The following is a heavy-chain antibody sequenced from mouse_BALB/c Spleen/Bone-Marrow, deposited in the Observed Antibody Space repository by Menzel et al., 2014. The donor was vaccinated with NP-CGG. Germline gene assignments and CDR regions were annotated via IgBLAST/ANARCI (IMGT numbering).Heavy chain of an antibody. CDR1: GFTFSSYI. CDR2: ISHSGGSS. J-gene: IGHJ1*01. V-gene: IGHV5-12-2*01. D-gene: IGHD6-2*01. Sequence: EVMLVEPGGGFVQPGGSLKLSCAASGFTFSSYIMSWVRQTPEKRLEWVAYISHSGGSSYYLDTVKGRFTISRDNAKNTLYLQMSSLKSEDTAMYYCARVSPYWYFDVWGAGTTVTVSS. CDR3: ARVSPYWYFDV.